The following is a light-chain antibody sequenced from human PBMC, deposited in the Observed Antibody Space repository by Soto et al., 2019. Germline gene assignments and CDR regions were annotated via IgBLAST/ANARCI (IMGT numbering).Light chain of an antibody. CDR1: SGHSDYV. CDR3: QTWVTGIVV. V-gene: IGLV4-69*01. Sequence: QAVVTQSPSASASLGASVKLTCTLSSGHSDYVIAWHQQQPEKGPRYLMKLDSDGKHIRGDGIPDRFSGSSSGAERYLTISSLQSEDEADYYCQTWVTGIVVFGGGTKLTVL. CDR2: LDSDGKH. J-gene: IGLJ2*01.